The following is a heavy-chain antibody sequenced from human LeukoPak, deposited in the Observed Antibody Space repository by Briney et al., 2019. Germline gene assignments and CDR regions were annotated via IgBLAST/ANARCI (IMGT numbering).Heavy chain of an antibody. V-gene: IGHV3-48*03. CDR2: ISSSGSTI. Sequence: GGSLRLSCAASGFTSSSYEMNWVRQAPGKGLEWVSYISSSGSTIYYADSVKGRFTISRDNAKNSLYLQMNSLRAEDTAVYYCARDQGYSSGPNYWGQGTRVTVSS. CDR3: ARDQGYSSGPNY. D-gene: IGHD6-19*01. CDR1: GFTSSSYE. J-gene: IGHJ4*02.